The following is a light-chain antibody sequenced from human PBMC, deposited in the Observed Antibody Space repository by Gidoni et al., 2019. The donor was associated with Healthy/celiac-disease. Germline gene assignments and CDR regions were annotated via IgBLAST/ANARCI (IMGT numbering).Light chain of an antibody. V-gene: IGKV3-11*01. J-gene: IGKJ2*01. CDR1: QSVSSY. Sequence: EIVFTQSPATLSLSPGERATLSCRASQSVSSYLAWYQQKPGQAPRLLIYDASNRATGIPARFSGSGSGTDFTLTISSLEPEDFAVYYCQQRSNWPPSTFXXXTKLEIK. CDR2: DAS. CDR3: QQRSNWPPST.